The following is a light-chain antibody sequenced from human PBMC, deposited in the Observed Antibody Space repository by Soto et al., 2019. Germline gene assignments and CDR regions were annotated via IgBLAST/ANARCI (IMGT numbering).Light chain of an antibody. CDR2: GAS. CDR1: QSVSNSY. Sequence: EIVLPQSPATLSLSPGERATLSCRASQSVSNSYLAWYQQKPGRAPRLLIYGASSRATDIPDRFSGSGSGTDFTLTISRLEPVDSAVYYCQQYGSSPTTFGQGTKVDIK. J-gene: IGKJ1*01. CDR3: QQYGSSPTT. V-gene: IGKV3-20*01.